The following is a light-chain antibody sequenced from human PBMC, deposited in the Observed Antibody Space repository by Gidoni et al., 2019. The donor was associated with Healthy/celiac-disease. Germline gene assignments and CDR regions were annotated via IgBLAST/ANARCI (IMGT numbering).Light chain of an antibody. Sequence: DIQMNQSPSSLSASVGDRVTITCQASQDISNYLNWYQQKPGKAPKLLIYDASNLETGVPSRFSGSGSGTDFTFTISSLQPEDIATYYCQQYDNLPFFGPXTKVDIK. V-gene: IGKV1-33*01. CDR3: QQYDNLPF. CDR1: QDISNY. J-gene: IGKJ3*01. CDR2: DAS.